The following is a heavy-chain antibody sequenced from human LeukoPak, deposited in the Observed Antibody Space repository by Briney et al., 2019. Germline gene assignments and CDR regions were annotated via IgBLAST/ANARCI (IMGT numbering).Heavy chain of an antibody. CDR3: ARDPGYRNGWYYSYFDY. D-gene: IGHD6-19*01. CDR1: GYTFSNYG. Sequence: ASVKVSCKASGYTFSNYGISWVRQAPGQGLEWMGWINAHNGNTKYRQKFQGRVTMTTDTSTNTAYMDLRSLTSDDTAVYYCARDPGYRNGWYYSYFDYWGQGTLVTVSS. J-gene: IGHJ4*02. CDR2: INAHNGNT. V-gene: IGHV1-18*01.